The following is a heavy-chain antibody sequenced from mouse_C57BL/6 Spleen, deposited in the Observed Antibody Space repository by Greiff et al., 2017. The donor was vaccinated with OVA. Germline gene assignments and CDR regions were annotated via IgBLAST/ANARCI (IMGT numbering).Heavy chain of an antibody. CDR3: ARGDSNDYDAMDY. Sequence: EVQLQESGGGLVQPGGSLKLSCAASGFTFSDYGMAWVRQAPRKGPEWVAFISNLAYSIYYADTVTGRFTISRENAKNTLYLEMSSLRSEDTAMDYCARGDSNDYDAMDYWGQGTSVTVSS. CDR2: ISNLAYSI. V-gene: IGHV5-15*01. CDR1: GFTFSDYG. J-gene: IGHJ4*01. D-gene: IGHD2-5*01.